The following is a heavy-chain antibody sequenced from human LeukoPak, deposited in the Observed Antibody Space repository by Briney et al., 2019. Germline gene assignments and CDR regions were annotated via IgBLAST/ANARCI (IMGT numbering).Heavy chain of an antibody. D-gene: IGHD4-23*01. CDR2: IYYSGST. J-gene: IGHJ4*02. Sequence: KSSETLSLTCTVSGDSISTYYWSWIRQPPGKGLEWIGYIYYSGSTNYNPSLKSRVTISVDTSKNQFSLKLSSVTAADTAVYYCARDLSGGRMVDHWGQGTLVTVSS. CDR3: ARDLSGGRMVDH. V-gene: IGHV4-59*01. CDR1: GDSISTYY.